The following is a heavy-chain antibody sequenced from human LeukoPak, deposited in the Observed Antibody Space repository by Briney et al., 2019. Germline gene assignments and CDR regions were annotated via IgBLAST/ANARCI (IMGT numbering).Heavy chain of an antibody. CDR3: ARSYGSSSGSFEY. CDR2: IYPGDSDT. J-gene: IGHJ4*02. D-gene: IGHD6-6*01. CDR1: GYSFTSYW. V-gene: IGHV5-51*01. Sequence: GESLKISCKGSGYSFTSYWIGWVRQMPGKGLEWMGVIYPGDSDTRYSPSFQGQVTISADKSISSAYLQWSSLKASDTAMYYCARSYGSSSGSFEYWGQGTLVTVSP.